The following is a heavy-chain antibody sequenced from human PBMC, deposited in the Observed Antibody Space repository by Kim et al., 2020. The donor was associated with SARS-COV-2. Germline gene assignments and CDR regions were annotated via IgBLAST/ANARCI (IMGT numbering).Heavy chain of an antibody. CDR1: GGSISSYY. J-gene: IGHJ6*04. CDR2: MYYSGST. V-gene: IGHV4-59*01. CDR3: ARVGCSSTSCPDAVDV. D-gene: IGHD2-2*01. Sequence: SETLSLTCTVSGGSISSYYWSWIRQPPGKGLECIGYMYYSGSTNYNPSLKSRVTITVDTSKNQFSLKLSSVTAADTALYYCARVGCSSTSCPDAVDVWGKGTTVPVSS.